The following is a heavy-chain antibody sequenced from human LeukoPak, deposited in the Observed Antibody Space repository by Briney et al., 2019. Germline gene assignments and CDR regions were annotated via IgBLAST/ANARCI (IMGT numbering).Heavy chain of an antibody. CDR1: GFTFSSYS. CDR3: SVPGYVDPENWFDP. CDR2: ISSSSSYI. Sequence: PGGSLRLSCAASGFTFSSYSMNWVRQAPGKGLEWVSSISSSSSYIYYADSVKGRFTISRDNAKNSLYLQMNSLRAEDTAVYYCSVPGYVDPENWFDPWGQGTLVTVSS. J-gene: IGHJ5*02. D-gene: IGHD6-13*01. V-gene: IGHV3-21*01.